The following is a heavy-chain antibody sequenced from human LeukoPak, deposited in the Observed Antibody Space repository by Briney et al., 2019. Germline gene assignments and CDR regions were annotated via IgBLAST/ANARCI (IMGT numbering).Heavy chain of an antibody. Sequence: GGSLRLSCAASGFTFSSYGMHWVRQAPGKGLEWVAFIRYDGSNKYYADSVKGRFTISRDNSKNTLYLQMNSLRAEDTAVYYCAKGDLGDYYDSSGYYHYWGQGTLVTVSS. CDR2: IRYDGSNK. CDR3: AKGDLGDYYDSSGYYHY. D-gene: IGHD3-22*01. CDR1: GFTFSSYG. J-gene: IGHJ4*02. V-gene: IGHV3-30*02.